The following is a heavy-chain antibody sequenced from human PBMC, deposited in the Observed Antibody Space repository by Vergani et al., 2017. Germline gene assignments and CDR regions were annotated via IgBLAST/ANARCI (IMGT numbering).Heavy chain of an antibody. V-gene: IGHV4-61*01. Sequence: QVQLQESGPGLVKPSETLSLTCTVSGASVNRVNYYWSWFRQTPGTELEWIGFIYHSGGTSYSPSLKSRVTISLDTSKNQFSLKVASVTAADTAMFYCARTFCGGESYYDHGGQGTLV. CDR2: IYHSGGT. CDR1: GASVNRVNYY. CDR3: ARTFCGGESYYDH. D-gene: IGHD2-21*01. J-gene: IGHJ4*02.